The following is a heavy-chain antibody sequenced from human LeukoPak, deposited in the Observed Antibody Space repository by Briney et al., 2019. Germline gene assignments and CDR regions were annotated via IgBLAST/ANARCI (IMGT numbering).Heavy chain of an antibody. CDR1: GFTFSSYA. CDR2: ISGSGGST. J-gene: IGHJ4*02. D-gene: IGHD3-10*01. CDR3: AKVPSMVRGVAFDY. Sequence: PGGSLRLSCAASGFTFSSYAMSWVRHAPGKGLGWVSAISGSGGSTYYADSVKGRFTISRDNSKNTLYLQMNSLRAEDTAVYYCAKVPSMVRGVAFDYWGQGTLVTVSS. V-gene: IGHV3-23*01.